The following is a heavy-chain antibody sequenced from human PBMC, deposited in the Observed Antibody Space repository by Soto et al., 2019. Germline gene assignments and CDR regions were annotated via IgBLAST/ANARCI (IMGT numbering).Heavy chain of an antibody. V-gene: IGHV1-2*02. CDR2: INPNSGGT. CDR3: AREWYDFWSGYYQNWFDP. J-gene: IGHJ5*02. CDR1: GYTFTSYY. Sequence: ASVKVSCKASGYTFTSYYMHWVRQAPGQGLEWMGWINPNSGGTNYAQKFQGRVTMTRDTSISTAYMELSRLRSDDTAVYHCAREWYDFWSGYYQNWFDPWGQGTLVTVSS. D-gene: IGHD3-3*01.